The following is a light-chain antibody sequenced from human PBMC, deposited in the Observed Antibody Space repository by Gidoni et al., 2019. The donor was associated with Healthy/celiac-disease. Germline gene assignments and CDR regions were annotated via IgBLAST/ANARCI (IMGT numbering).Light chain of an antibody. CDR1: QSVSSSY. J-gene: IGKJ2*01. CDR2: GAS. Sequence: EIVLTQSPGTLSLSPGERATLSCRASQSVSSSYLAWYQQKPGQAPRLLIYGASSRATGIPDRFSGSGSGTDFTLTISRLEPEDFAVYYCHQYGSSPKMYTFGQGTKLEIK. CDR3: HQYGSSPKMYT. V-gene: IGKV3-20*01.